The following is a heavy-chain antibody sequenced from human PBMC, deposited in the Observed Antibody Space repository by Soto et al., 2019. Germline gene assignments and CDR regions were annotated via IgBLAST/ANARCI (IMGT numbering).Heavy chain of an antibody. D-gene: IGHD1-26*01. V-gene: IGHV4-61*05. CDR1: GDSIGNENYY. Sequence: SETLSLTCTVSGDSIGNENYYWAWIRQSPGKGLEWIGYIYYSGTTNYNSHLKSRVTLSVDTSRNQFSLSLTSVTAADTAVYFCARSQRGRTAFTFDYWGQGVLVTVSS. CDR2: IYYSGTT. J-gene: IGHJ4*02. CDR3: ARSQRGRTAFTFDY.